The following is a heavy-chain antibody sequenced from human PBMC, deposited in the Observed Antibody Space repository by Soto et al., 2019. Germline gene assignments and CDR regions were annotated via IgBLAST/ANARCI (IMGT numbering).Heavy chain of an antibody. Sequence: SETLSLTCAVYGGSFSGYYWSWIRQPPGKGLEWIGEINHSGSTNYNPSLKSRVTISVDTSKNQFSLKLSSVTAADTAVYYCAREGSIAAAGTLDYWGQGTLVTVSS. CDR2: INHSGST. J-gene: IGHJ4*02. D-gene: IGHD6-13*01. CDR3: AREGSIAAAGTLDY. CDR1: GGSFSGYY. V-gene: IGHV4-34*01.